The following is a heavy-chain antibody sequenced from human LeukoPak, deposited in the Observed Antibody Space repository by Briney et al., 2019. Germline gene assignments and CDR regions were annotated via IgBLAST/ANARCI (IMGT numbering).Heavy chain of an antibody. J-gene: IGHJ5*02. Sequence: SETLSLTCSVSGGSISSSSYYWGWIRQPPGKGLEWIGIIYYSGSTYYNPSLKSRVTISVDSSKNQFSLKLNSVTAADTAVYYCSSCYYGSGSLSKHNWFDPWGQGTLVTVSS. CDR3: SSCYYGSGSLSKHNWFDP. D-gene: IGHD3-10*01. V-gene: IGHV4-39*01. CDR2: IYYSGST. CDR1: GGSISSSSYY.